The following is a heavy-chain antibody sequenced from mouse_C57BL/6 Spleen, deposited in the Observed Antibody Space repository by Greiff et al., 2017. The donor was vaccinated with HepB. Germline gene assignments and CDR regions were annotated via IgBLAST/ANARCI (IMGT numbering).Heavy chain of an antibody. J-gene: IGHJ3*01. V-gene: IGHV1-81*01. CDR2: ISPRSGNT. Sequence: QVQLQQSGAELARPGASVKLSCKASGYTFPSYGISWVKPRTGQGLEWIGEISPRSGNTYYNEKFKGKATLTADKSSSTAYMVLRCLTSEDSAVYFCACPSYYDDDRRAWFAYWGEGTLVSVA. D-gene: IGHD2-4*01. CDR3: ACPSYYDDDRRAWFAY. CDR1: GYTFPSYG.